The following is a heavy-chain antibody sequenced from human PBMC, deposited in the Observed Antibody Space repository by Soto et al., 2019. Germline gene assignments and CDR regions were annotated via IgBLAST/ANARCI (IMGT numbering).Heavy chain of an antibody. D-gene: IGHD3-22*01. CDR1: GFIFSSDW. J-gene: IGHJ5*02. V-gene: IGHV3-74*01. CDR2: INTDGSET. Sequence: GGSLRLSCAASGFIFSSDWMHWVRQAPGKGLEWVSRINTDGSETSYASVKGRFTISRDDSKSIAYLQMNSLKTEDTAVYYCSTNYYDSSGYDNWFDPWGQGTLVTVSS. CDR3: STNYYDSSGYDNWFDP.